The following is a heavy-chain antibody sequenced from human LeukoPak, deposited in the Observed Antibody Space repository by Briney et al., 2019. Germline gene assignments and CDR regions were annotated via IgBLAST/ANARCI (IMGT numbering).Heavy chain of an antibody. Sequence: ASVKVSCTASGYTFTSYGITWVRQAPGQGLEWMGWINTYNGNTNYVQKLQGRVTMTTDTSTSTAYMELRSLRSDDTAVYYCARNSHGYSSGWLQFNFDYWGQGTLVTVSS. CDR2: INTYNGNT. CDR1: GYTFTSYG. CDR3: ARNSHGYSSGWLQFNFDY. D-gene: IGHD6-19*01. V-gene: IGHV1-18*01. J-gene: IGHJ4*02.